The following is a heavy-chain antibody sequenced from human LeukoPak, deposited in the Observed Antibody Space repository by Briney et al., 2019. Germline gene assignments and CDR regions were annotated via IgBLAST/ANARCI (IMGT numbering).Heavy chain of an antibody. V-gene: IGHV4-4*02. CDR1: GGSITQTNY. CDR2: FNLQGST. CDR3: ARHPDGGGLGDGFDI. Sequence: PSETLSLTCGVSGGSITQTNYWTWVRQPPGKGLEWVGEFNLQGSTNYNPSLMGRVALSVHPPGNIVSHHLTSQTAAETAVYYCARHPDGGGLGDGFDIWGQGTMVTVSS. D-gene: IGHD3-16*01. J-gene: IGHJ3*02.